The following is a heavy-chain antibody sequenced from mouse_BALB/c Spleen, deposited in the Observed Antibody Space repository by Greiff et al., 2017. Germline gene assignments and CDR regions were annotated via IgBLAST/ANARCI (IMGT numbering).Heavy chain of an antibody. V-gene: IGHV5-6-5*01. CDR1: GFTFSSYA. J-gene: IGHJ4*01. CDR2: ISSGGST. Sequence: EVQLVESGGGLVKPGGSLKLSCAASGFTFSSYAMSWVRQTPEKRLEWVASISSGGSTYYPDSVKGRFTISRDNARNILYLQMSSLRSEDTAMYYCARGLGNYDAMDYWGQGTSVTVSS. CDR3: ARGLGNYDAMDY. D-gene: IGHD2-1*01.